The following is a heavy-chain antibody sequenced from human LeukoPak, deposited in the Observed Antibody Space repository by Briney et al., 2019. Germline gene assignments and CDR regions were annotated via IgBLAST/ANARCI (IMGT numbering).Heavy chain of an antibody. CDR2: INHSGST. CDR1: GGSFSGYY. V-gene: IGHV4-34*01. Sequence: PSQTLSLTCAVYGGSFSGYYWSWIRQPPGKGLEWIGEINHSGSTNYNPSLKSRVTISVDTSKNQFSLKLSSVTAADTAVYYCARDTHRQPRYGMDVWGKGTTVTVSS. CDR3: ARDTHRQPRYGMDV. J-gene: IGHJ6*04. D-gene: IGHD2-2*02.